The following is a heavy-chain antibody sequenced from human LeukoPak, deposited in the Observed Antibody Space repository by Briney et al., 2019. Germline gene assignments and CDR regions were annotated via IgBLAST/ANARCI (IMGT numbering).Heavy chain of an antibody. D-gene: IGHD6-13*01. CDR2: INPNSGGT. Sequence: ASVKVSCKASGYTFTGYHMHWVRQAPGQGLEWMGWINPNSGGTNYAQKFQGRVTMTRDTSISTAYMELSRLRSDDTAVYYCARDAAAGRVGTYYFDYWGQGTLVTASS. CDR3: ARDAAAGRVGTYYFDY. J-gene: IGHJ4*02. V-gene: IGHV1-2*02. CDR1: GYTFTGYH.